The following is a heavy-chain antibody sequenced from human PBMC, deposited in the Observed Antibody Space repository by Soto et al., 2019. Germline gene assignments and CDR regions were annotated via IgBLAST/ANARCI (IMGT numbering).Heavy chain of an antibody. D-gene: IGHD3-3*01. Sequence: PGGSLRLSCAASGFTFSGSAMHWVRQASGKGLEWVGRIRSKVNSYATAYAASVKGRFTISRDDSDNTAYLQMNSLKAEDTALYYCTRRVWTGYYSGGFDSRGQGTMVTVSS. CDR3: TRRVWTGYYSGGFDS. CDR2: IRSKVNSYAT. J-gene: IGHJ4*02. V-gene: IGHV3-73*01. CDR1: GFTFSGSA.